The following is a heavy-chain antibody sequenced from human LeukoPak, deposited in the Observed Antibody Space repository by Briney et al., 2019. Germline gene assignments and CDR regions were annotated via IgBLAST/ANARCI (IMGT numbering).Heavy chain of an antibody. CDR1: GFTFSNYW. CDR2: IRQDGSER. V-gene: IGHV3-7*04. CDR3: ARDLSI. J-gene: IGHJ3*02. Sequence: GGSLRLSCAASGFTFSNYWMTWVRQAPGKGLEWVANIRQDGSERYYVDSVKGRFTISRDNAKKSLYLQMNSLRAEDTAVCYCARDLSIWGQGTMVTVSS. D-gene: IGHD3-9*01.